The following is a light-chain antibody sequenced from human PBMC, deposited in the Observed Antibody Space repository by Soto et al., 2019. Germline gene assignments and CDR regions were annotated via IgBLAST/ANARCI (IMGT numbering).Light chain of an antibody. CDR2: AAS. J-gene: IGKJ1*01. CDR3: QQYYSYPWT. Sequence: AVRMTHSPSSLSASTVYRVSITFLASQGISSYLAWYQQKPGKAPKLLIYAASTLQSGVPSRFSGSGSGTDFTLTISCLQSEDFATYYCQQYYSYPWTFGQGTKVDNK. V-gene: IGKV1-8*01. CDR1: QGISSY.